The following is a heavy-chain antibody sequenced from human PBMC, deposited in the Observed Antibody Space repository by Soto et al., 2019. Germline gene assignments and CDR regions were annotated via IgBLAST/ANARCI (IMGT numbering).Heavy chain of an antibody. D-gene: IGHD3-3*01. CDR1: GYSFTSYW. V-gene: IGHV5-10-1*01. J-gene: IGHJ6*02. Sequence: GESLKISCKGSGYSFTSYWISWVRQMPGKGLEWMGRIDPSDSYTNYSPSFQGHVTISADKSISTAYLQWSSLKASDTAMYYCARHPLLEWLSYGMDVWGQGTTVTVSS. CDR3: ARHPLLEWLSYGMDV. CDR2: IDPSDSYT.